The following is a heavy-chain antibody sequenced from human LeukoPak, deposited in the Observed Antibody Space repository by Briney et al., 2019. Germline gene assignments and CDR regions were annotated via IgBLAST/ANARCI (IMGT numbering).Heavy chain of an antibody. Sequence: PSETLSLTCTVSDSSISSYYWSWIRHPPGMGREWIGYIYYSGSTNSNPALKSRLTISVHTSKNQFSLNLRSVTAADTAVYYCARHNSDWYYLDHWGQGTLVTVSS. CDR3: ARHNSDWYYLDH. D-gene: IGHD6-19*01. CDR1: DSSISSYY. J-gene: IGHJ4*02. CDR2: IYYSGST. V-gene: IGHV4-59*08.